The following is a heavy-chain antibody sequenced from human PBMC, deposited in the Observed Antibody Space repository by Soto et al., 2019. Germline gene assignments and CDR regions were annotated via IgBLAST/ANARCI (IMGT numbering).Heavy chain of an antibody. D-gene: IGHD2-2*01. Sequence: GGSLRLSCAASGFTFSSYSMNWVRQAPGKGLECVSSISSSSSYIYYADSVKGRFTISRDNAKNSLYLQMNSLRAEDTAVYYCARIPAMPGGYFDYWGQGTLVTVSS. CDR2: ISSSSSYI. J-gene: IGHJ4*02. CDR3: ARIPAMPGGYFDY. CDR1: GFTFSSYS. V-gene: IGHV3-21*01.